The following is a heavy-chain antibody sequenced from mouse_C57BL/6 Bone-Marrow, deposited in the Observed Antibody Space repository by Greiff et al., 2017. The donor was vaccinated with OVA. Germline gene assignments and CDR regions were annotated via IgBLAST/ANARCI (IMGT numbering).Heavy chain of an antibody. CDR2: ISGGGGNT. CDR1: GFTFSSYT. V-gene: IGHV5-9*01. CDR3: ASNWDVRYFDV. Sequence: EVQLVESGGGLVKPGGSLKLSCAASGFTFSSYTMSWVRQTPEKRLEWVATISGGGGNTYYPDSVKGRFTISRDNAKNTLYLQMSSLRSEDTALYYCASNWDVRYFDVWGTGTTVTVSS. J-gene: IGHJ1*03. D-gene: IGHD4-1*02.